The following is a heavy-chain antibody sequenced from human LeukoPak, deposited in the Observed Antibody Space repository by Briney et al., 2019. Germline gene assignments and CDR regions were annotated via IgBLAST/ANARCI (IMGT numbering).Heavy chain of an antibody. Sequence: PGRSLRLSCAASGFTFSSYGMRWVRQAPGKGLEWVAVIWYDGSNKYYADSVKGRFTISRDNSKNTLYLQMNSLRAEDTAVYYCARAALDYNWFDPWGQGTLVTVSS. CDR3: ARAALDYNWFDP. CDR2: IWYDGSNK. CDR1: GFTFSSYG. V-gene: IGHV3-33*01. J-gene: IGHJ5*02.